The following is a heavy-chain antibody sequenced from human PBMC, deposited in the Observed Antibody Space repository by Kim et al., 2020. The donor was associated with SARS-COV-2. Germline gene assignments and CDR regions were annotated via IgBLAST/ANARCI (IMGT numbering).Heavy chain of an antibody. V-gene: IGHV3-30*07. D-gene: IGHD5-18*01. CDR3: ASPVLERGYSYGFEETYFDY. Sequence: RFTISRDNSKNTLYLQMNSLRAEDTAVYYCASPVLERGYSYGFEETYFDYWGQGTLVTVSS. J-gene: IGHJ4*02.